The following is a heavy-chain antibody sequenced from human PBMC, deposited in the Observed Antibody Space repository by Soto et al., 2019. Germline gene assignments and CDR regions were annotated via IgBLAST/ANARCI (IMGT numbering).Heavy chain of an antibody. CDR2: IDPSDSYT. CDR3: SRQGVATTPDF. Sequence: PGESLKISCKGSGYSFTTYWITWVRQMPGKGLEWMGRIDPSDSYTNYSPSFQGHVTISADKSISTACLQWSSLKASDTAMYYCSRQGVATTPDFWGQGXLVTVSS. J-gene: IGHJ4*02. CDR1: GYSFTTYW. V-gene: IGHV5-10-1*01. D-gene: IGHD2-15*01.